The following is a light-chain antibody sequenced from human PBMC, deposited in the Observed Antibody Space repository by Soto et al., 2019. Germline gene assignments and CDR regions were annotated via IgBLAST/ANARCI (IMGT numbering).Light chain of an antibody. Sequence: QSALTQPASVSASPGQSITISCTVSSSDVGAYNSVSWFQQHPGQAPKLMIFEVSNRPSGVSNRVSGSKSVNRASLTISGLQSEDEADYDCASYTRSSTWVFGGGTKLTVL. CDR1: SSDVGAYNS. J-gene: IGLJ3*02. CDR2: EVS. CDR3: ASYTRSSTWV. V-gene: IGLV2-14*01.